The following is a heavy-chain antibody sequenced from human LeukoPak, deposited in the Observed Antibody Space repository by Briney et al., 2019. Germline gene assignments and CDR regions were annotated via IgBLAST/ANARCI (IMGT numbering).Heavy chain of an antibody. V-gene: IGHV4-4*02. CDR1: GASISSRFW. Sequence: SETLSLTCAVSGASISSRFWWSWVRQAPGKGLEWIGQVHNSGYTKYNPSLKSRVTISVDTSKNQFSLKLSSVTAADTAVYYCARSSSGGDYYYYYYMDVWGKGTTVTVSS. CDR2: VHNSGYT. J-gene: IGHJ6*03. D-gene: IGHD6-6*01. CDR3: ARSSSGGDYYYYYYMDV.